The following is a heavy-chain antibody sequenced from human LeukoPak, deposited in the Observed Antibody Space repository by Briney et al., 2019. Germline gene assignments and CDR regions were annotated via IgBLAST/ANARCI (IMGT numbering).Heavy chain of an antibody. V-gene: IGHV4-39*07. Sequence: PSETLSLTCTVSGGSISSSSYYWGWIRQPPGKGLKWIGSIYYSGSTYYNPSLKSRVTISVDTSKNQFSLKLSSVTAADTAVYYCARDQNYYGSGSYYVFWGQGTLVTVSS. CDR1: GGSISSSSYY. D-gene: IGHD3-10*01. J-gene: IGHJ4*02. CDR3: ARDQNYYGSGSYYVF. CDR2: IYYSGST.